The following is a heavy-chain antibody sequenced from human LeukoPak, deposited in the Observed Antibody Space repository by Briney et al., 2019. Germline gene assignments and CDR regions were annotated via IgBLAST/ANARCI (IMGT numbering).Heavy chain of an antibody. CDR1: GFSFSTFW. V-gene: IGHV3-7*01. CDR3: ADSSSWAFDI. J-gene: IGHJ3*02. D-gene: IGHD6-13*01. CDR2: IKKDGSEK. Sequence: PGGSLRLSCVASGFSFSTFWMNWVRQTPGKGLEWVAIIKKDGSEKLYVDSVRGRFTISRDNAKNSLSLHMNSLRAEDTAVYYCADSSSWAFDIWGQGTMVTVSS.